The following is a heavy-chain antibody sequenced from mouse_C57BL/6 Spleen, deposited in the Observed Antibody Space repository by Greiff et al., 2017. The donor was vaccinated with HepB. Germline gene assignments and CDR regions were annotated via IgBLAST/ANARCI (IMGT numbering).Heavy chain of an antibody. V-gene: IGHV14-2*01. J-gene: IGHJ1*03. CDR1: GFNIKDYY. CDR2: IDPEDGET. Sequence: VQLKQSGAELVKPGASVKLSCTASGFNIKDYYMHWVKQRTEQGLEWIGRIDPEDGETKYAPKFQGKATITADTSSNTAYLQLSSLTSEDTAVYYCARDATVVAPYWYFDVWGTGTTVTVSS. D-gene: IGHD1-1*01. CDR3: ARDATVVAPYWYFDV.